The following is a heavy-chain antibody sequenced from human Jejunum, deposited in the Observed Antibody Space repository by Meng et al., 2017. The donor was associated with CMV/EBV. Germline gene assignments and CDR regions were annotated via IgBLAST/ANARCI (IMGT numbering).Heavy chain of an antibody. Sequence: MNWVRQTPGKGLGYISRIDGDGGNTDYADSVKGRFTISRDNAKNTLYLQMSSLTAEDTAVYYCAKDRDSWSGYYTIAWFDPWGQGTLVTVSS. CDR2: IDGDGGNT. J-gene: IGHJ5*02. CDR3: AKDRDSWSGYYTIAWFDP. D-gene: IGHD3-3*01. V-gene: IGHV3-74*01.